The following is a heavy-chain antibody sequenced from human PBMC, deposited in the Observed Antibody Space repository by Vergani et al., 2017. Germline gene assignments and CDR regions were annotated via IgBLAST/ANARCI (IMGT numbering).Heavy chain of an antibody. V-gene: IGHV3-21*01. CDR1: GFTFSSYS. Sequence: VQLVESGGGVVQPGRSLRLSCAASGFTFSSYSMNWVRQAPGKGLEWVSSISSSSSYIYYADSVKGRFTISRDNAKNSLYLQMNSLRAEDTAVYYCARLTYYYDSSGHYWGQGTLVTVSS. CDR2: ISSSSSYI. J-gene: IGHJ4*02. D-gene: IGHD3-22*01. CDR3: ARLTYYYDSSGHY.